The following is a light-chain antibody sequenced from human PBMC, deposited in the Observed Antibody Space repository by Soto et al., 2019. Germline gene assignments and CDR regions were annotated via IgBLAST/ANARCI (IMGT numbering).Light chain of an antibody. CDR2: DVS. CDR1: SSDVGGYNY. CDR3: SSDTSSSTVV. Sequence: QSALTQPASVSGSPGQSITISCTGTSSDVGGYNYVSWYQQHPGKATKLMIYDVSNRPSGLSNRFSGSKSGNTASLTISGLQAEDEADYYCSSDTSSSTVVFGGGTKLTVL. V-gene: IGLV2-14*01. J-gene: IGLJ2*01.